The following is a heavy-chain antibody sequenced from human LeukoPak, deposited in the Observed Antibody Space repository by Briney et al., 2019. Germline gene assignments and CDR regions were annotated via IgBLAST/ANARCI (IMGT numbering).Heavy chain of an antibody. CDR2: ISSSSSYI. D-gene: IGHD6-19*01. CDR3: ARDIPRSSGWFYYYYYGMDV. Sequence: GGSLRLSCAASGFTFSNAWMNWVRQAPGKGLEWVSSISSSSSYIYYADSVKGRFTISRDNAKNSLYLQMNSLRAEDTAVYYCARDIPRSSGWFYYYYYGMDVWGQGTTVTVSS. V-gene: IGHV3-21*01. CDR1: GFTFSNAW. J-gene: IGHJ6*02.